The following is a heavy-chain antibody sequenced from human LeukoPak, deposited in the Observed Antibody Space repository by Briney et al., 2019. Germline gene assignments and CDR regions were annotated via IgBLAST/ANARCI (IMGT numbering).Heavy chain of an antibody. J-gene: IGHJ4*02. CDR3: AKDLTGWELLYFDY. V-gene: IGHV3-23*01. CDR1: GFTFRTYA. D-gene: IGHD1-26*01. Sequence: GGSLRLSCVASGFTFRTYAMSWVRQAPGKGLEWVSAISGSGGSTYYADSVKGRFTISRDNSKNTLYLQMNSLRAEDTAVYYCAKDLTGWELLYFDYWGQGTLVTVSS. CDR2: ISGSGGST.